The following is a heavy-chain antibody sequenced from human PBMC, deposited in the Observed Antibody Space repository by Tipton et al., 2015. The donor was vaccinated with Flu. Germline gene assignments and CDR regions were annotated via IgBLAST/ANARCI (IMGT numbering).Heavy chain of an antibody. J-gene: IGHJ4*02. CDR3: ARDSKDPITIFGVVTEAPN. D-gene: IGHD3-3*01. CDR2: ISSSSSYI. V-gene: IGHV3-21*01. Sequence: SLRLSCAASGFTFSSYSMNWVRQAPGKGLEWVSSISSSSSYIYYADSVKGRFTISRDNAKNSLYLQMNSLRAEDTAVYYCARDSKDPITIFGVVTEAPNWGQGTLVTVSS. CDR1: GFTFSSYS.